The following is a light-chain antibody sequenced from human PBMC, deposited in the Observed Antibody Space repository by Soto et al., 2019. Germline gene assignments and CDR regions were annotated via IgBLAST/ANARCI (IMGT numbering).Light chain of an antibody. CDR3: QQSYSTPPYT. CDR1: QYINNY. Sequence: DIQMTQSPSSLSTSVGDRVTITCRASQYINNYLNWYQQKPGKAPKLLIFAAYNLQSGVPSRFSGSGSGTDFTLTISSLQPEDFATYYCQQSYSTPPYTVGQGTKVDIK. J-gene: IGKJ2*01. V-gene: IGKV1-39*01. CDR2: AAY.